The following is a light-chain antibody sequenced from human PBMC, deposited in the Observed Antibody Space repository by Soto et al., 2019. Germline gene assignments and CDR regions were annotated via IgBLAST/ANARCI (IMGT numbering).Light chain of an antibody. Sequence: VLTQSPGTLSLSPGERATLSCRASQSVSSISLAWYQQKPGLAPRLLIYGASSRATGIPDRFSGSGSGTDFTLTINRLEPEDFAVYYCQQFGSSSWTFGQGTKVEI. V-gene: IGKV3-20*01. CDR1: QSVSSIS. J-gene: IGKJ1*01. CDR2: GAS. CDR3: QQFGSSSWT.